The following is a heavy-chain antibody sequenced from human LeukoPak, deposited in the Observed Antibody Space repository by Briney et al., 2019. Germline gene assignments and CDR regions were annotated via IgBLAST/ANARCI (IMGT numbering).Heavy chain of an antibody. J-gene: IGHJ4*02. Sequence: GGSLRLPCAASGFPLRSFWISWARRAPGKGVEWVANIKQDGSEKYYVDSVKGRFTISRDNAKNSLYLQMNSLRAEDTAVYYCARDRRTVAYWGQGTLVTVSS. D-gene: IGHD4-17*01. CDR3: ARDRRTVAY. V-gene: IGHV3-7*03. CDR1: GFPLRSFW. CDR2: IKQDGSEK.